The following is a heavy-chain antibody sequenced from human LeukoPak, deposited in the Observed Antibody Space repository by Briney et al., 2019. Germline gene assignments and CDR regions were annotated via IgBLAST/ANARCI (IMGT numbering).Heavy chain of an antibody. CDR1: GFTFSSYG. CDR2: ISYDGSNK. Sequence: GGSLRLSCAASGFTFSSYGMHWVRQAPGKGLEWVAVISYDGSNKYYADSVKGRFTISRDNSKNTLYLQMNSLRAEDTAVHYCAKNLPLYSSSWYQVDYWGQGTLVTVSS. V-gene: IGHV3-30*18. J-gene: IGHJ4*02. D-gene: IGHD6-13*01. CDR3: AKNLPLYSSSWYQVDY.